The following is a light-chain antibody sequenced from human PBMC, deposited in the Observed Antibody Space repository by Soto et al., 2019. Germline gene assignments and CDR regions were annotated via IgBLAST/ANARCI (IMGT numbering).Light chain of an antibody. CDR1: RSFASSY. Sequence: DMVLTQSPGTLSLSPGERATLSCRASRSFASSYLGWYQQKPGQAPRLLLYAASKRATGIPDRFSGSGSGTDFTLTINRLEPEDSAVSYCQQYGSSPPYTFGQGTKVEI. J-gene: IGKJ2*01. CDR3: QQYGSSPPYT. V-gene: IGKV3-20*01. CDR2: AAS.